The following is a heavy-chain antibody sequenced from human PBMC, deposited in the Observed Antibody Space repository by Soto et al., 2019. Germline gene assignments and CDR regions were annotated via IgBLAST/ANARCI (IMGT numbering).Heavy chain of an antibody. CDR2: ISGTGGTT. D-gene: IGHD6-25*01. V-gene: IGHV3-23*01. CDR1: GVTCRSFA. J-gene: IGHJ4*02. CDR3: ARFFVETGGSSGWPWSFHF. Sequence: VSLRLCCTASGVTCRSFAMSWVRKAPGKGLEWVSAISGTGGTTYYADSVKGRFTISRDNSRNTLYLQMSSLRAEDTAIYYCARFFVETGGSSGWPWSFHFWGQGTLVTVSS.